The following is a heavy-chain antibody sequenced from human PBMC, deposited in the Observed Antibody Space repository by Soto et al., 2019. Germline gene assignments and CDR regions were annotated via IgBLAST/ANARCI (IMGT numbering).Heavy chain of an antibody. D-gene: IGHD2-2*01. CDR1: GFTFSSYA. CDR3: AKDEGYCSSTSCSIYYYYGMDV. J-gene: IGHJ6*02. Sequence: EVQLLESGGGLVQPGRSLRLSCAASGFTFSSYAMSWVRQAPGKGLEWVSAISGSGGSTYYADSVKGRFTISRDNSKNTLYLQMNSLRAEDTAVYYCAKDEGYCSSTSCSIYYYYGMDVWGQGTTVTVSS. CDR2: ISGSGGST. V-gene: IGHV3-23*01.